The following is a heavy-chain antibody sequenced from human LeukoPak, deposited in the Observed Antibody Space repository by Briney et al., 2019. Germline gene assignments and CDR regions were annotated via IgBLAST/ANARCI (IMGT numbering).Heavy chain of an antibody. CDR3: ARDRGGGFDLAFFDH. Sequence: ASVKVSCKSSGGSFSTYAVNWVRQAPGQGLEWMGRLIPVLGMSHYAPGFQGRVTLTADRSTNTAYMELDRLTSDDTAVYFCARDRGGGFDLAFFDHWGQGTLVTVSS. D-gene: IGHD5-12*01. CDR1: GGSFSTYA. CDR2: LIPVLGMS. V-gene: IGHV1-69*04. J-gene: IGHJ4*02.